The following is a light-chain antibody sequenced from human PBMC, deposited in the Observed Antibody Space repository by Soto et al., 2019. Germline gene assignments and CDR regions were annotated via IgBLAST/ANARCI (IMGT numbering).Light chain of an antibody. Sequence: EIVLTQSPGTLSLSPGERATLSCRASQNVRTNYLAWYQQKPGQAPRLLIYGASTRASGIPDRFSGSGSGTDFTLTISRLEPEDFAVYYCQQYGSSPKTFGGGTKVDIK. V-gene: IGKV3-20*01. J-gene: IGKJ4*01. CDR2: GAS. CDR3: QQYGSSPKT. CDR1: QNVRTNY.